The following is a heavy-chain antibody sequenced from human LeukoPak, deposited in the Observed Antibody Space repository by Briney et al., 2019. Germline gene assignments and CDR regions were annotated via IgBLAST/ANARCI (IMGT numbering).Heavy chain of an antibody. V-gene: IGHV4-59*08. CDR3: ARQYRDTSGYNYFDY. D-gene: IGHD3-22*01. J-gene: IGHJ4*02. CDR2: IYYSGIT. CDR1: GGSISSYY. Sequence: SETLSLTCTVSGGSISSYYWSWIRQPPGKGLEWIGYIYYSGITNYNPSLKSRVTISLDTSKNQFSLKLTSVTAADTAVYYCARQYRDTSGYNYFDYWGQGTLVTVSS.